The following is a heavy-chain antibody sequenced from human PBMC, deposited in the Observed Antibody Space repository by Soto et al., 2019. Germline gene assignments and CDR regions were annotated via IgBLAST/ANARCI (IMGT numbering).Heavy chain of an antibody. CDR1: GGTLSSNT. CDR2: IIPILGIA. J-gene: IGHJ6*03. D-gene: IGHD2-2*01. Sequence: SVKVSCKASGGTLSSNTSSWVRQAPGQGLEWMGRIIPILGIANYAQKFQGRVTITADKSTSTAYMELSSLRSEDTAVYYCAGGGYCSSTSCYAYGAYYYYYMDVWGKGTTVTVSS. V-gene: IGHV1-69*02. CDR3: AGGGYCSSTSCYAYGAYYYYYMDV.